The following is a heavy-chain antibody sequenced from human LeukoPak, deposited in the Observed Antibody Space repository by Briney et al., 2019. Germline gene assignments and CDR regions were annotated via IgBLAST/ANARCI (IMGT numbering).Heavy chain of an antibody. CDR2: MSPNSGNT. Sequence: ASVKVSCKASGYTFTSYDINWVRQATGQDLEWMGWMSPNSGNTGYAQKFQGRVTMTRNTSIRTAYMELSNLRSEDTAVYYCARSLTIKMTTIEDYYYYGMDVWGQGTTVTVSS. CDR3: ARSLTIKMTTIEDYYYYGMDV. CDR1: GYTFTSYD. J-gene: IGHJ6*02. V-gene: IGHV1-8*01. D-gene: IGHD4-17*01.